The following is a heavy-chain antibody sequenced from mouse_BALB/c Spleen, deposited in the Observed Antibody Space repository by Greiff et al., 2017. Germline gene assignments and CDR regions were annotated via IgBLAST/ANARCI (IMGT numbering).Heavy chain of an antibody. Sequence: VQLQQPGAELVKPGASVKLSCKASGYTFTSYWMHWVKQRPGQGLEWIGEILPGSGSTNYNEKFKGKATFTADTSSNTAYMQLSSLTSEDSAVYYCARSDSSAYFDYWGQGTTLTVSS. CDR1: GYTFTSYW. CDR3: ARSDSSAYFDY. J-gene: IGHJ2*01. V-gene: IGHV1-55*01. D-gene: IGHD1-1*01. CDR2: ILPGSGST.